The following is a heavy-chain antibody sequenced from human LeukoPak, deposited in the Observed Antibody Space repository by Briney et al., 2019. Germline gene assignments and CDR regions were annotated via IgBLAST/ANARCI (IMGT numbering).Heavy chain of an antibody. V-gene: IGHV5-51*01. CDR3: ARSIAAQLGVWFDP. D-gene: IGHD6-25*01. J-gene: IGHJ5*02. CDR1: GYSFTSYW. CDR2: IYPGDSDT. Sequence: GESLQISCQGSGYSFTSYWIGWVRQMPGKGLEWMGIIYPGDSDTRYSPSFQGQVTISADKSISTAYLQWSSLKASDTAMYYCARSIAAQLGVWFDPWGQGTLVIVSS.